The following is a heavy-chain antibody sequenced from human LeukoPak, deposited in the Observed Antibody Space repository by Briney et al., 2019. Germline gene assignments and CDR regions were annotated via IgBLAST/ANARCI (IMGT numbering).Heavy chain of an antibody. CDR2: ISSSGDST. J-gene: IGHJ3*02. Sequence: GGSLRLSCAASGFTFSSYVTSWVRQAPGKGLEWFSSISSSGDSTYYADSVKGRFTISRDNSKNTLYLYMNSLRAEDTAVYYCARGGGTNAFHIWGQGTKVSVSS. V-gene: IGHV3-23*01. D-gene: IGHD1-7*01. CDR1: GFTFSSYV. CDR3: ARGGGTNAFHI.